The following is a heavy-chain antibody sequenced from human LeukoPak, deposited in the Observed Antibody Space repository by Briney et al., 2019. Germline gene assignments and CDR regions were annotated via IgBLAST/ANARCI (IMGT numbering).Heavy chain of an antibody. D-gene: IGHD6-13*01. V-gene: IGHV4-34*01. CDR3: ARWYSSSWYRGGRPLGRARGVNWFDP. CDR2: INHSGST. J-gene: IGHJ5*02. Sequence: SETLSLTCAVYGGSFSGYYWSWIRQPPGKGLEWIGEINHSGSTNYNPSLKSRVTISVDTSKNQFSLKLSSVTAADTAVYYCARWYSSSWYRGGRPLGRARGVNWFDPWGQGTLVTVSS. CDR1: GGSFSGYY.